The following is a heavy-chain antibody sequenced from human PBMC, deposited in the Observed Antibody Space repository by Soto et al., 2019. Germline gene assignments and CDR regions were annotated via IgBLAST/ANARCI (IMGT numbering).Heavy chain of an antibody. CDR1: GGSISSGGYY. J-gene: IGHJ4*02. CDR2: IYYSGST. Sequence: QVQLQESGPGLVKPSQTLSLTCTVSGGSISSGGYYWSWIRQHPGKGLEWIGYIYYSGSTYYNPSHKXXVXRXXDTSKNQFSLKLSSVTAADTAVYYCASLGGDYNDYWGQGTLVTVSS. V-gene: IGHV4-31*01. D-gene: IGHD3-16*01. CDR3: ASLGGDYNDY.